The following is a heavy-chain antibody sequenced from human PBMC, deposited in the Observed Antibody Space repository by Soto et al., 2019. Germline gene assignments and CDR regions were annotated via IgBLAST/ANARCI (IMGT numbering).Heavy chain of an antibody. Sequence: GGSLRLSCAASGFTFDDYAMHWVRQAPGKGLEWVSGITWNSNRIAYADSVRGRFTISRDNAKKSLYLQMNSLRTEDTAFYYCAKDISSSWYVPGMDVWGQGTTVTVSS. CDR3: AKDISSSWYVPGMDV. D-gene: IGHD6-13*01. V-gene: IGHV3-9*01. CDR2: ITWNSNRI. CDR1: GFTFDDYA. J-gene: IGHJ6*02.